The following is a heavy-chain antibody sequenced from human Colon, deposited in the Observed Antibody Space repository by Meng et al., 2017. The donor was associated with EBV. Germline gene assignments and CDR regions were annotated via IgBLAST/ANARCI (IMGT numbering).Heavy chain of an antibody. D-gene: IGHD3-3*01. CDR3: ARGDSSRSGNWFDP. CDR1: GGSSSGYY. J-gene: IGHJ5*02. Sequence: KLSWTSSLAYACNGGSSSGYYWSCIRQDPRKVLKWIGEINHSGSTHYNPSLKSRLTISVDTSKKQFSLKLSYMAAADTAVYYCARGDSSRSGNWFDPWGQGTLVTVSS. V-gene: IGHV4-34*01. CDR2: INHSGST.